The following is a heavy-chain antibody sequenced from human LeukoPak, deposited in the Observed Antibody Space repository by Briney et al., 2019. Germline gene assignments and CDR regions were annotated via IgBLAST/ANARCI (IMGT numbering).Heavy chain of an antibody. D-gene: IGHD3-16*02. J-gene: IGHJ4*02. CDR3: ARVRGDYVWGSYRLFDY. Sequence: SETLSLTCTVSGGSISSFFWSWIRQPPGKGLEWIGSMHYSGDTKYNPSLRSRVSLSIDTSKQQFSLRLSSVTAADTAVYYCARVRGDYVWGSYRLFDYWGQGTLVTVSS. CDR2: MHYSGDT. CDR1: GGSISSFF. V-gene: IGHV4-59*01.